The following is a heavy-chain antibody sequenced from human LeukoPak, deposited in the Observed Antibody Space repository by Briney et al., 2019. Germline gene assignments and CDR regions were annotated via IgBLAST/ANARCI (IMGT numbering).Heavy chain of an antibody. CDR1: GFTFSSYS. CDR2: IKYDGNEE. D-gene: IGHD6-13*01. CDR3: KSGGAAPGSFDN. Sequence: GGSLRLSCAASGFTFSSYSMHWVRQAPGKGLEWVANIKYDGNEEYYVDSVKGRFTISRDNAKNSLYLQLNSLRLEDTAVYYCKSGGAAPGSFDNWGQGTLVTVSP. J-gene: IGHJ4*02. V-gene: IGHV3-7*01.